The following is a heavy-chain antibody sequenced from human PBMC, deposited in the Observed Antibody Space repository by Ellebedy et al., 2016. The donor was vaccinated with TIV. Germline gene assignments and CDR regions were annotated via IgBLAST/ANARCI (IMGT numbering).Heavy chain of an antibody. D-gene: IGHD2-15*01. CDR2: INHSGST. J-gene: IGHJ4*02. CDR1: GGSFSGYY. CDR3: ARERSYCSGGSCYSGALDY. V-gene: IGHV4-34*01. Sequence: SETLSLTXAVYGGSFSGYYWSWIRQPPGKGLEWIGEINHSGSTNYNPSLKSRVTISVDTSKNQFSLKLSSVTAADTAVYYCARERSYCSGGSCYSGALDYWGQGTLVTVSS.